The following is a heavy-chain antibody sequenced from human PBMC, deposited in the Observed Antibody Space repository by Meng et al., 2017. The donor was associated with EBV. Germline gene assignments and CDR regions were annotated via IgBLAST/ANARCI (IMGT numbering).Heavy chain of an antibody. D-gene: IGHD3-9*01. Sequence: QVQLQQWGAGLLKPWETRSLPRAVYGGSVNGYFWSWIRQPPGKGLEWIGELHHSGSTNYNPSLKSRLRISVDTSKNQFSLNLTSVTAADTAVYYCARVSPKRYFDYLAPPDYWGQGTLVTVAS. CDR1: GGSVNGYF. V-gene: IGHV4-34*01. CDR2: LHHSGST. J-gene: IGHJ4*02. CDR3: ARVSPKRYFDYLAPPDY.